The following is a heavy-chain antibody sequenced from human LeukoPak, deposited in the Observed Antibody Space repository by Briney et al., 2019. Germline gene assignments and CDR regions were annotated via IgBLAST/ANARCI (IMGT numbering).Heavy chain of an antibody. J-gene: IGHJ4*02. Sequence: GGSLRFSCAASGFSFSSYAMSWVPQAPGNGLEGVSAISGSGGSSDYADPVKGRFTISRDNSKNTLYLQMNSLRAEDTAVYYCARTLTYYDFWSGYAHFDYWGQGTLVTVSS. V-gene: IGHV3-23*01. CDR2: ISGSGGSS. CDR3: ARTLTYYDFWSGYAHFDY. CDR1: GFSFSSYA. D-gene: IGHD3-3*01.